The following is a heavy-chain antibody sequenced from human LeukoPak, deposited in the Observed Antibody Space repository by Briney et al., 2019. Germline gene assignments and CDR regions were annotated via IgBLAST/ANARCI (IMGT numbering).Heavy chain of an antibody. CDR1: GFTVSSNY. Sequence: PGGSLRLSCAASGFTVSSNYMSWVRQAPGKGLEWVSVIYSGGSTYYADSVKGRFTISRDNSKNTLYLQMNSLRAEDTAVYYCAKDLSGGWFYYYGMDVWGQGTTVTVSS. CDR3: AKDLSGGWFYYYGMDV. J-gene: IGHJ6*02. CDR2: IYSGGST. D-gene: IGHD6-19*01. V-gene: IGHV3-53*01.